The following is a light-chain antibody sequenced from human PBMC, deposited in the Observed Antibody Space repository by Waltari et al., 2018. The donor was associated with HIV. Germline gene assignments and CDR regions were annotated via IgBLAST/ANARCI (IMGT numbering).Light chain of an antibody. V-gene: IGKV3-15*01. CDR1: QSVGRY. CDR3: HQYSQWPLT. Sequence: ETVMTQTPATLSVSPGERATLSCRASQSVGRYLAWYQQQPGQAPRVLMYGTSTGATGVPGRFSGSGSGTEFTLTISSLQSEDVAVYYCHQYSQWPLTFGGGTKVEIK. J-gene: IGKJ4*01. CDR2: GTS.